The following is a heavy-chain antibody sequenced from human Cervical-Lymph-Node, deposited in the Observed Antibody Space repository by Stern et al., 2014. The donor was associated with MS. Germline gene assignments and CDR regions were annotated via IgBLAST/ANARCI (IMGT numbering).Heavy chain of an antibody. J-gene: IGHJ6*02. Sequence: QMQLVQSGAEVKKPGSSVKVSCKPSGDTFSSYAISWVRQGPGQGLEWMGGIVPIFGTANYAEKFQGRVTITADVSTNTAYMELSRLGSDDTAVYYCARDSTTGMDVWGQGTTVTVSS. CDR3: ARDSTTGMDV. CDR1: GDTFSSYA. D-gene: IGHD1-1*01. CDR2: IVPIFGTA. V-gene: IGHV1-69*01.